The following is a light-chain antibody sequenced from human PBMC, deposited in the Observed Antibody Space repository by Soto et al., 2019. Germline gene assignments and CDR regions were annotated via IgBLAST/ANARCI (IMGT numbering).Light chain of an antibody. CDR1: SSDIGAFNY. J-gene: IGLJ1*01. CDR2: GVT. CDR3: SSYTTAFFYV. Sequence: QSALTQPASVSGSPGQSITISCTGSSSDIGAFNYVAWYQQHPGKAPKLIIHGVTNRPSGVSSRFSGSKSDYMASLTISGLQAEDEADYYCSSYTTAFFYVFGTGTKVTVL. V-gene: IGLV2-14*01.